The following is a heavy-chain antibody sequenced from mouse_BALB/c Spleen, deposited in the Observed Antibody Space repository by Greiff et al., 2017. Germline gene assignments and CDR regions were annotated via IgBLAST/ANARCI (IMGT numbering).Heavy chain of an antibody. D-gene: IGHD2-10*02. V-gene: IGHV14-1*02. CDR2: IDPENGNT. J-gene: IGHJ2*01. Sequence: EVNVVESGAELVRPGALVKLSCKASGFNIKDYYMHWVKQRPEQGLEWIGWIDPENGNTIYDPKFQGKASITADTSSNTAYLQLSSLTSEDTAVYYCASGGYGNYSDYWGQGTTLTVSS. CDR3: ASGGYGNYSDY. CDR1: GFNIKDYY.